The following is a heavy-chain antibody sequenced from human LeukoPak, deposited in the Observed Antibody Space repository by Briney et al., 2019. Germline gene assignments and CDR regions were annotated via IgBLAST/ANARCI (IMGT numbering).Heavy chain of an antibody. CDR2: INHSGST. J-gene: IGHJ4*02. CDR1: GGSFSGYY. Sequence: SETLSLTCAVYGGSFSGYYWSWIRQPPGKGLEWIGEINHSGSTNYNPSLKSRVTISVDTSKNQFSLKLSSVTAADAAVYYCARHDTTGAPYWGQGTLVTVSS. CDR3: ARHDTTGAPY. D-gene: IGHD1-26*01. V-gene: IGHV4-34*01.